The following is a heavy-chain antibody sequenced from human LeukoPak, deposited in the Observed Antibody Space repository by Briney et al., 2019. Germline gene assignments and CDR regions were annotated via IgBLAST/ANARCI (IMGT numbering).Heavy chain of an antibody. CDR1: GGSISSSNTY. V-gene: IGHV4-39*01. CDR3: ASLLNGGVSHWFDP. J-gene: IGHJ5*02. Sequence: SETLSLTCTVSGGSISSSNTYWGWIRQPPGKGLEWIATIYYSGSTYYNPSLKSRVTMSVGASKNQFSLKLSSVTAADTAVYYCASLLNGGVSHWFDPWGQGTLVTVSS. CDR2: IYYSGST. D-gene: IGHD7-27*01.